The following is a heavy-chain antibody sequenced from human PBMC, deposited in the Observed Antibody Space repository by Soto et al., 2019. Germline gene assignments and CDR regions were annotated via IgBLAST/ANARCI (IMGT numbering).Heavy chain of an antibody. V-gene: IGHV4-39*01. Sequence: QLHLQESGPGLVKSSETLSLTCTVSGGSISRSSYYWVWIRQPPGKGLEWIGSIYDSGSTYYNPSLKSRVSISVDTSKNQFSLTLSSVTAADTAVYYCARPKMNGMDVWGQGTTVTVSS. CDR1: GGSISRSSYY. CDR3: ARPKMNGMDV. CDR2: IYDSGST. J-gene: IGHJ6*02.